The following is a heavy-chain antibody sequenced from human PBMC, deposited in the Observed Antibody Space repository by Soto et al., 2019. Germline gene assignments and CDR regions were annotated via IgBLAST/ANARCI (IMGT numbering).Heavy chain of an antibody. J-gene: IGHJ4*02. Sequence: QVQLVESGGGVVQPGRSLRLSCAASGFTFSSYGMHWVLQAPGKGLDWVAVIWSDGSYKYSGDSVKGRFTISRDNSKNTLYLQLKSLRAEATAVYYCARDKGNWTPADSRGQGTPVTVSS. V-gene: IGHV3-33*01. D-gene: IGHD1-20*01. CDR1: GFTFSSYG. CDR2: IWSDGSYK. CDR3: ARDKGNWTPADS.